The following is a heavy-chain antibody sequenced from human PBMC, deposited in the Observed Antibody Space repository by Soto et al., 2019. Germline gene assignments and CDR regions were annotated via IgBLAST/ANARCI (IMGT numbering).Heavy chain of an antibody. Sequence: QVQLQESGPGLVKPSQTLSLTCTVSGGSISSGDYYWSWIRQPPGKGLEWIGYIYYSGSTYYNPSLKSRVTISVDTSKNQFSLKLSSVTAADTAVYYCVRLRSGYYSTRGRYFDYWGQGTLVTVSS. CDR1: GGSISSGDYY. D-gene: IGHD3-22*01. J-gene: IGHJ4*02. V-gene: IGHV4-30-4*01. CDR2: IYYSGST. CDR3: VRLRSGYYSTRGRYFDY.